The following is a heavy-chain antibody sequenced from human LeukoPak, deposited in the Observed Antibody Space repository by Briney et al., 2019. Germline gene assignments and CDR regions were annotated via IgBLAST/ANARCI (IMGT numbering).Heavy chain of an antibody. Sequence: GGSLRLSCAASGFTLSTYSLNWVRQAPGKGLEWVSYISSSSSTIYYADSVKGRFTISRDNAKNSLYLQMSSLRADDTAVYYCAREYSSSVGRALDIWGQGTMVTVSS. CDR1: GFTLSTYS. V-gene: IGHV3-48*01. CDR3: AREYSSSVGRALDI. J-gene: IGHJ3*02. CDR2: ISSSSSTI. D-gene: IGHD6-13*01.